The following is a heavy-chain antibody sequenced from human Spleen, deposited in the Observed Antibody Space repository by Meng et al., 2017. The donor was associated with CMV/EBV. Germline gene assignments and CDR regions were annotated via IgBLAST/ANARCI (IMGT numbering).Heavy chain of an antibody. Sequence: SGYTFTTYDINWVRQAPGQGLEWMGWMNPNTGDTDYAQKFQGRVTITRNTSINTAYMELSRLRSDDTAVYYCARQYRPLPYNWFDPWGQGTLVTVSS. CDR1: GYTFTTYD. J-gene: IGHJ5*02. CDR3: ARQYRPLPYNWFDP. D-gene: IGHD2-2*01. CDR2: MNPNTGDT. V-gene: IGHV1-8*03.